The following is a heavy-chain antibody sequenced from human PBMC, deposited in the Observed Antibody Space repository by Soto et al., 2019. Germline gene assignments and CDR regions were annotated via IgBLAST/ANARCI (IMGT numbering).Heavy chain of an antibody. Sequence: ASVKVSCKASGGTFSSYAISWVRQAPGQGLEWMGGIIPIFGTANYAQKFQGRVTITADESTSTAYMELSSLRCEDTAVYYCARVVRRSIIAARSAFDIWGQGTMVTVSS. CDR1: GGTFSSYA. V-gene: IGHV1-69*13. CDR3: ARVVRRSIIAARSAFDI. CDR2: IIPIFGTA. J-gene: IGHJ3*02. D-gene: IGHD6-6*01.